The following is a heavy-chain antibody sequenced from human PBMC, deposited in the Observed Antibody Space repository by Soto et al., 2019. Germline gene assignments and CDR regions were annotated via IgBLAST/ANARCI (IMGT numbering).Heavy chain of an antibody. CDR2: IIPIFGTA. J-gene: IGHJ6*02. V-gene: IGHV1-69*13. CDR1: GGTFSSYA. D-gene: IGHD6-13*01. CDR3: ATIKSIAAAGTYYYYGMDV. Sequence: SVKVSCKASGGTFSSYAISWVRQAPGQGLEWMGGIIPIFGTANYAQKFQGRVTITADESTSTAYMELSSLRSEDTAVYYCATIKSIAAAGTYYYYGMDVWGQGTTVTVSS.